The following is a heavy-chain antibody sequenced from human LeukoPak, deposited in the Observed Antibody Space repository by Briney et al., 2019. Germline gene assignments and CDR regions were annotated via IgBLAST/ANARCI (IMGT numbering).Heavy chain of an antibody. CDR3: ARTLDNWFDP. J-gene: IGHJ5*02. Sequence: PGGSLRLSCAASGFTFSSYSMNWVRQAPGKGLEWVSYISSSSSTIYYADSVKGRFTISRDNAKNSLYLQMNSLRAEDTAVYYCARTLDNWFDPWGQGTLVIVSS. CDR2: ISSSSSTI. CDR1: GFTFSSYS. V-gene: IGHV3-48*01.